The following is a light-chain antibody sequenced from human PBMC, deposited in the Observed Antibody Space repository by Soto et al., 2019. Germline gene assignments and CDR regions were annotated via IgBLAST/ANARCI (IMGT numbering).Light chain of an antibody. CDR3: SSYTTSSTLL. CDR2: EVS. V-gene: IGLV2-14*01. J-gene: IGLJ2*01. Sequence: QSALTQPASVSGSLGQSITISCTGTSSDIGANNYVSWYQQPPDNAPKLMIYEVSNRTSGVSNRFSGSKSGNTASLTISGLQAEDEADYYCSSYTTSSTLLFGGGTKLTVL. CDR1: SSDIGANNY.